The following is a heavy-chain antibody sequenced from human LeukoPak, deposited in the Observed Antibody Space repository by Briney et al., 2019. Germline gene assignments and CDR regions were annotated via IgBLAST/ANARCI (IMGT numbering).Heavy chain of an antibody. J-gene: IGHJ5*02. D-gene: IGHD5-24*01. CDR2: IIPIFGTA. V-gene: IGHV1-69*05. CDR3: ARDNSVRDEAWWFNP. Sequence: GASVKVSCKASGGTFSSYAISWVRQAPGQGLEWMGRIIPIFGTANYAQKFQGRVTLTRDMSTSTDYLELSSLRSEDTAVYYCARDNSVRDEAWWFNPWGQGTLVTVSS. CDR1: GGTFSSYA.